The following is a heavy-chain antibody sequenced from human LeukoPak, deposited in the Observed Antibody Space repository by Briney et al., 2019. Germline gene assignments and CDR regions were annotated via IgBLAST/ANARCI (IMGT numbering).Heavy chain of an antibody. Sequence: SETLSLTCTVSGYSITTYYWSWIRQPPGKGLEWIGYIFYSGNTDYNPSLKSRVTISVDTSKNQFSLRLDSVTAADTAVYYCARVFRRDGYFDHWGQGTLVTVSS. V-gene: IGHV4-59*01. CDR1: GYSITTYY. CDR2: IFYSGNT. J-gene: IGHJ4*02. CDR3: ARVFRRDGYFDH. D-gene: IGHD5-24*01.